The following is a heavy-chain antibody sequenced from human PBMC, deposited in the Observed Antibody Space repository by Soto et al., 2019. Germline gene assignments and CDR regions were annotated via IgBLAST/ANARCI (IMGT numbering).Heavy chain of an antibody. CDR1: GFSFSDHG. V-gene: IGHV3-23*01. J-gene: IGHJ6*02. Sequence: GGSLRLSCEASGFSFSDHGMSWVRQAPGKWLEWVSVTSGSGGTTYYVDSVKGRFTISRDNSKNTLYLQMNSLRVEDTAVYYCAKTSKTTILTVYDVWGRGTTVTV. D-gene: IGHD3-9*01. CDR3: AKTSKTTILTVYDV. CDR2: TSGSGGTT.